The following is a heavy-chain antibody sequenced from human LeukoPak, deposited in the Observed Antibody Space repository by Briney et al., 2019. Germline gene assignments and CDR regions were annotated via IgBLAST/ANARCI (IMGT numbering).Heavy chain of an antibody. J-gene: IGHJ6*02. D-gene: IGHD1-26*01. CDR3: ARDRGGGRPGWYNGMDV. Sequence: ASVKASCKASGYTFSDYYINWVRRAPGQGLEWMGWIHPNGGAATYTQKFQGRVTMTRDTSINTAYMELSRLRSDDTAVYYCARDRGGGRPGWYNGMDVWGQGTAVIVSS. CDR1: GYTFSDYY. V-gene: IGHV1-2*02. CDR2: IHPNGGAA.